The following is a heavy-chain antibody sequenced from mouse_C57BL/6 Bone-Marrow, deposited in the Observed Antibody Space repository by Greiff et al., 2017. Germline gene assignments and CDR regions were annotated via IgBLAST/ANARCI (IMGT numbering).Heavy chain of an antibody. V-gene: IGHV1-64*01. D-gene: IGHD5-1*01. CDR1: GYTFTSYW. CDR2: IHPNSGST. Sequence: QVQLQQPGAELVKPGASVKLSCKASGYTFTSYWMHWVKQRPGQGLEWIGMIHPNSGSTNYNEKFKSKATLTVDKSSSTAYMQLSSLTSEDSSVYYCAATYRVPMDYWGQGTSVTVSS. CDR3: AATYRVPMDY. J-gene: IGHJ4*01.